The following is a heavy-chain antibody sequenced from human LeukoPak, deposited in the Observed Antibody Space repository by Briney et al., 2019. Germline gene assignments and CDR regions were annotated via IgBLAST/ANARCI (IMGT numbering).Heavy chain of an antibody. V-gene: IGHV4-4*07. CDR2: IYPTGNT. D-gene: IGHD3-22*01. CDR1: GGAIISYY. J-gene: IGHJ6*03. CDR3: ARLKFYDSTGYSPGYYMDV. Sequence: SETLSLTCSVSGGAIISYYWSWIRQPARKGPEWIGRIYPTGNTDYNPSLKTRVTMSTDLSKKQFSLRLRSVTAADTAVYYCARLKFYDSTGYSPGYYMDVWGKGTAVTVSS.